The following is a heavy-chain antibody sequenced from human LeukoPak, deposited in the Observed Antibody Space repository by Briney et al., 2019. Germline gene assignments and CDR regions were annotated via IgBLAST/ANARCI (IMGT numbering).Heavy chain of an antibody. CDR2: IYSGGST. D-gene: IGHD3-10*01. Sequence: GGSLRLPCAASGFTVSSNYMSWVRQAPGKGLEWVSVIYSGGSTYYADSVKGRFTISRDNSKDTLYLQMNSLRAEDTAVCYCARDTRRGYYYGSGSPPDYWGQGTLVTVSS. CDR1: GFTVSSNY. J-gene: IGHJ4*02. CDR3: ARDTRRGYYYGSGSPPDY. V-gene: IGHV3-53*01.